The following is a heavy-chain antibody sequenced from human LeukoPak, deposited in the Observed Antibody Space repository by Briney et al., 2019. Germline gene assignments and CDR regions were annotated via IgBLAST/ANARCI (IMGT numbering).Heavy chain of an antibody. Sequence: GGSPRLSCAASGFIVTNNYLSWVRQAPGKGLEWVSAIYGGDNTEYADSVKGRFIISRDISKNTLYLQMRNVRTDDTAVYYCATLYGGQRADGYWGQGTLVIGSS. V-gene: IGHV3-53*01. D-gene: IGHD2-15*01. J-gene: IGHJ4*02. CDR2: IYGGDNT. CDR1: GFIVTNNY. CDR3: ATLYGGQRADGY.